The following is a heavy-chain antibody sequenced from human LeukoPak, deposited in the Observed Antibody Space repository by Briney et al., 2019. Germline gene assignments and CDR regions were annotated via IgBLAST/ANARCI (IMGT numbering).Heavy chain of an antibody. CDR1: GGSISSYY. CDR3: ARHALRRDGGRLDYFDY. CDR2: IYYRGST. Sequence: SETLSLTCTVSGGSISSYYWSWIRRPPGKGLEWIGYIYYRGSTNYNPSLKSRVTISVDTSKNQFSLKLSSVTAADTAVYYCARHALRRDGGRLDYFDYWGQGTLVTVSS. V-gene: IGHV4-59*08. J-gene: IGHJ4*02. D-gene: IGHD3-16*01.